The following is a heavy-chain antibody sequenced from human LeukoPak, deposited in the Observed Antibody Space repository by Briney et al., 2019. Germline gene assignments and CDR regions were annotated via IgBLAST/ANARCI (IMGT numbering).Heavy chain of an antibody. Sequence: PGGSLRLSCAASGFTFSSYEMNWVRQAPGKGLEWVSYISTSSIYIYYADSMKGRFTISRDNAKNSLYLQMNSLRAEDTAVYYCARGHGVVPASDDPFDIWGQGTMVTVSS. D-gene: IGHD2-2*01. CDR3: ARGHGVVPASDDPFDI. J-gene: IGHJ3*02. V-gene: IGHV3-21*05. CDR1: GFTFSSYE. CDR2: ISTSSIYI.